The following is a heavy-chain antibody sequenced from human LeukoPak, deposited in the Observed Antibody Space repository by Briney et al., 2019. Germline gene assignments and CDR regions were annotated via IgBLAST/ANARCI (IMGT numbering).Heavy chain of an antibody. V-gene: IGHV3-21*04. CDR3: TRHAYSGYDSNWFDL. Sequence: PGGSLRLSCAASGFTFSSYSMNWVRQAPGKGLEWVSSISSSSSYIYYADSVKGRFTISRDNAKNSLYLQMNSLRAEDTAVYYCTRHAYSGYDSNWFDLWGQGTLVTVSS. J-gene: IGHJ5*02. CDR1: GFTFSSYS. CDR2: ISSSSSYI. D-gene: IGHD5-12*01.